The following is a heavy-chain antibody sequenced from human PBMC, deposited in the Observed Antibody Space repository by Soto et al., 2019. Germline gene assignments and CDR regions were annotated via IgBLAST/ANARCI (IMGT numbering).Heavy chain of an antibody. V-gene: IGHV4-30-2*01. CDR3: ARVNSSACWFDP. CDR1: GGSISSGGYS. J-gene: IGHJ5*02. CDR2: IYHSGST. D-gene: IGHD3-22*01. Sequence: SETLSLTCAVSGGSISSGGYSWSWIRQPPGKGLEWIGYIYHSGSTYYNPSLKSRVTISVDRSKNQFSLKLSSVTAADTAVYYCARVNSSACWFDPWGQGTLVTVSP.